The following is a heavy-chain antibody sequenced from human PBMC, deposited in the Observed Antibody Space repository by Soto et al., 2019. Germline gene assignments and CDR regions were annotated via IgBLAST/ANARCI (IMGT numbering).Heavy chain of an antibody. J-gene: IGHJ4*02. CDR3: ARESFSASPNFFDY. V-gene: IGHV3-48*04. CDR2: IGLSGDTI. D-gene: IGHD3-16*01. Sequence: PGGSLRLSCAASGFTFSSYSMNWVRQAPGKGLEWIAYIGLSGDTIYYADSVKGRFTISRDHAKNSLELQMNSLRADDTALYYCARESFSASPNFFDYWGRGTQVTVSS. CDR1: GFTFSSYS.